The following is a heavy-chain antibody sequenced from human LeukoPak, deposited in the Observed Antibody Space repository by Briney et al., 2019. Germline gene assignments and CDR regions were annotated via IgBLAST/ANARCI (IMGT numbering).Heavy chain of an antibody. V-gene: IGHV3-23*01. CDR1: GFTFSSYA. D-gene: IGHD6-19*01. CDR3: AKGHSGWSLVGGDY. CDR2: ISGSGGST. J-gene: IGHJ4*02. Sequence: GGSLRLSCAASGFTFSSYAMSWVRQAPGKGLEWVSAISGSGGSTYYADSVKGRFTISRDNSKNTLYLQMNSLRAEDTAVYYCAKGHSGWSLVGGDYWGQGTLVTVSS.